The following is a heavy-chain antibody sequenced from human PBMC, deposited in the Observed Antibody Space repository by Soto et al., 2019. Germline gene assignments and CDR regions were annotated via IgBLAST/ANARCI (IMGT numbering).Heavy chain of an antibody. D-gene: IGHD2-2*01. J-gene: IGHJ4*02. CDR1: GGSISSSSYY. Sequence: QLQLQESGPGLVKPSETLSLTCTVSGGSISSSSYYWGWIRQPPGKGLEWIGSIYYSGSTYYNPSLKSRVTISVDTSKNPFSLKLSSVTAADTAVYYCARRCSSTSCYARGAYFDYWGQGTLVTVSS. V-gene: IGHV4-39*01. CDR3: ARRCSSTSCYARGAYFDY. CDR2: IYYSGST.